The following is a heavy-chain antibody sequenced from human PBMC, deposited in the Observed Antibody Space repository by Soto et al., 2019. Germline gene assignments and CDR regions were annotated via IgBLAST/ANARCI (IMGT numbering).Heavy chain of an antibody. V-gene: IGHV1-69*01. D-gene: IGHD2-2*01. CDR2: ITPVLGTT. CDR1: GGTLRRYV. J-gene: IGHJ4*02. CDR3: AREVGTSGPYYYFDN. Sequence: QVQLVQSGAEVRKPGSSVKVSCKASGGTLRRYVISWVRQAPGQGLEWLGGITPVLGTTNYVQNFQARLTITSDESATTVYMELGSLQSEHTAVYYCAREVGTSGPYYYFDNWGQGTLVTVSS.